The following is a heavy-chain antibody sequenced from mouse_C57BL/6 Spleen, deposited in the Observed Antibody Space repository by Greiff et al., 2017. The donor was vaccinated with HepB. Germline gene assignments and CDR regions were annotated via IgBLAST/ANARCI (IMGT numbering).Heavy chain of an antibody. CDR3: ARRIYDGYYDQAMDY. CDR2: IYPGDGDT. CDR1: GYAFSSYW. D-gene: IGHD2-3*01. Sequence: VKLQQSGAELVKPGASVKISCKASGYAFSSYWMNWVKQRPGKGLEWIGQIYPGDGDTNYNGKFKGKATLTADKSSSTAYMQLSSLTSEDSAVYFCARRIYDGYYDQAMDYWGQGTSVTVSS. V-gene: IGHV1-80*01. J-gene: IGHJ4*01.